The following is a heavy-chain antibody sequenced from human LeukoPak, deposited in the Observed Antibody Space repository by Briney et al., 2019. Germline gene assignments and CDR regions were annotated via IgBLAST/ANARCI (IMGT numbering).Heavy chain of an antibody. Sequence: GGSLRLSCAASGFTVSLYYMTWVRQAPGKGLEWVSVIYSGGPTYYADSVKGRFTISRDNAKNSLYLQMNSLRDEDTAVFYCASGSGHWGQGTLVTVSS. V-gene: IGHV3-53*01. CDR1: GFTVSLYY. CDR2: IYSGGPT. CDR3: ASGSGH. J-gene: IGHJ4*02. D-gene: IGHD2-2*03.